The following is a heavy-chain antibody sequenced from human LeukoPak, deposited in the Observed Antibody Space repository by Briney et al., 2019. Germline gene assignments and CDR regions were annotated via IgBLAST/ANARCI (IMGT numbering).Heavy chain of an antibody. D-gene: IGHD3-16*02. CDR2: IYYSGST. Sequence: SETLSLTCTVSGGSISSGGYYWSWIRQHLGKGLEWIGYIYYSGSTYYNPSLKSRVTISVDTSKNQFSLKLSSVTAADTAVYYCARRRLLGGVIADFDYWGQGTLVTVSS. CDR1: GGSISSGGYY. V-gene: IGHV4-31*03. CDR3: ARRRLLGGVIADFDY. J-gene: IGHJ4*02.